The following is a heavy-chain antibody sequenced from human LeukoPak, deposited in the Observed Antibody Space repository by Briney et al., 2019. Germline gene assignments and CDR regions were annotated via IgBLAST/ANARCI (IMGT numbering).Heavy chain of an antibody. J-gene: IGHJ4*02. CDR3: AKAETRWGSFDY. CDR1: GFTFDDYA. D-gene: IGHD7-27*01. Sequence: PGRSLRLSCAASGFTFDDYAMHWFRQAPGKGLEWVSGISWNSGSIGYADSVKGRFTISRDNAKNSLYLQMNSLRAEDTALYYCAKAETRWGSFDYWGQGTLVTVSS. CDR2: ISWNSGSI. V-gene: IGHV3-9*01.